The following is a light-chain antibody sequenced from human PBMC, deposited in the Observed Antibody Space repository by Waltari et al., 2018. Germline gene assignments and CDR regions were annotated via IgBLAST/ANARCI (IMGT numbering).Light chain of an antibody. Sequence: QLNQSPSSLSGSVGDRVTITCRDSQGISNYLAWYQQKPGKAPKLLIYAASTLQSGVPSRFRGSVSGTDYTLTISSLQTEDFATYFCQQLNSYQWTFGQGTKVEIK. CDR2: AAS. CDR3: QQLNSYQWT. CDR1: QGISNY. V-gene: IGKV1-9*01. J-gene: IGKJ1*01.